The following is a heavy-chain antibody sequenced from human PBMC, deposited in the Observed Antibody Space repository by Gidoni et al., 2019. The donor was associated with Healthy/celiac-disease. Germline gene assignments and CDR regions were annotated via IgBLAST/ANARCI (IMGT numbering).Heavy chain of an antibody. V-gene: IGHV3-11*01. CDR2: ISSSGSTI. J-gene: IGHJ6*02. Sequence: QVQLVESGGGLVKPGGSLRLSCAASGLTFSDCSMNWIRQAPGKGLEWVSYISSSGSTIYYADSVKGRFTISRDNAKNSLYLQMNSLRAEDTAVYYCARDIRAIVETSYYYGMDVWGQGTTVTVSS. D-gene: IGHD2-15*01. CDR3: ARDIRAIVETSYYYGMDV. CDR1: GLTFSDCS.